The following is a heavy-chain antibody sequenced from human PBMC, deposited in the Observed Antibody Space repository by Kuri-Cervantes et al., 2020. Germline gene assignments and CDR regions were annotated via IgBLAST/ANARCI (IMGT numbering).Heavy chain of an antibody. CDR3: AKEAQMATIRWFGP. J-gene: IGHJ5*02. CDR2: IWYDGSKK. V-gene: IGHV3-30*02. D-gene: IGHD5-24*01. CDR1: GFTFSSYG. Sequence: GESLKISCATSGFTFSSYGLYWVRQAPGKGLDWVAVIWYDGSKKYCADSVKGRFTISRDNSKNTLYLQMNSLRAEDTAVYYCAKEAQMATIRWFGPWGQGTLVTVSS.